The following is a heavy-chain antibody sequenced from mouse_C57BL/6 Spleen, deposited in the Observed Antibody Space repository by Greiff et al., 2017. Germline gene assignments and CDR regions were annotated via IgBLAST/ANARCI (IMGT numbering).Heavy chain of an antibody. D-gene: IGHD2-5*01. CDR1: GFTFSDAW. J-gene: IGHJ3*01. CDR3: TRTYSNYAWFAY. Sequence: EVKVVESGGGLVQPGGSMKLSCAASGFTFSDAWMDWVRQSPEKGLEWVAEIRNKANNHATYYAESVKGRFTISRDDSKSSVYLQMNSLRAEDTGIYYCTRTYSNYAWFAYWGQGTLVTVSA. CDR2: IRNKANNHAT. V-gene: IGHV6-6*01.